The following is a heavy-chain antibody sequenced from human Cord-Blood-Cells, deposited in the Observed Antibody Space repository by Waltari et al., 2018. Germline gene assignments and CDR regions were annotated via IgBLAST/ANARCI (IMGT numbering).Heavy chain of an antibody. J-gene: IGHJ6*03. Sequence: QVQLVQSGAAVKKPGASVKVSCKASGYTFTGYYMHWVRQAPGKGLEWMGWINPNSGGTNYAQKFQGRVTMTRDTSISTAYMELSRLRSDDTAVYYCARDHCSSTSCYYYYYMDVWGKGTTVTVSS. CDR1: GYTFTGYY. D-gene: IGHD2-2*01. CDR3: ARDHCSSTSCYYYYYMDV. CDR2: INPNSGGT. V-gene: IGHV1-2*02.